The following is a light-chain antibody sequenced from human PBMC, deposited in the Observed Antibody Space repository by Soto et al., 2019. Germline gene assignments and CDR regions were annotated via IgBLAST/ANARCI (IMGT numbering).Light chain of an antibody. V-gene: IGKV3-20*01. Sequence: EIVLTQSPGTLSLSPGERATLCCRASRSVSSSYLAWYQQKPGQAPRLLIYGASSRATGIPDRFSGSGSGTDFTLTISRLEPEDFAVYYSQQYGSSPGTFGQGTKLEIK. CDR2: GAS. CDR3: QQYGSSPGT. J-gene: IGKJ2*01. CDR1: RSVSSSY.